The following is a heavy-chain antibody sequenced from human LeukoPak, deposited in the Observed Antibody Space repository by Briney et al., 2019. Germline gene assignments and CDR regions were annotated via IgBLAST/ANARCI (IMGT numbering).Heavy chain of an antibody. CDR3: ARFIGVVVAATRAYYLDY. Sequence: GGSLRLSCAASGFTFSSYAMHWVRQAPGKGLEWVAVISYDGSNKYYADSVKGRFTISRDNSKNTLYLQMNSLRAEDTAVYYCARFIGVVVAATRAYYLDYWGQGTLVTVSS. V-gene: IGHV3-30-3*01. D-gene: IGHD2-15*01. CDR1: GFTFSSYA. J-gene: IGHJ4*02. CDR2: ISYDGSNK.